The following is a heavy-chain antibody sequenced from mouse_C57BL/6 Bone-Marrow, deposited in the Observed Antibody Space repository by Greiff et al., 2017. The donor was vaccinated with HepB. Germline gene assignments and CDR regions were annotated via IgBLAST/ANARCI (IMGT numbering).Heavy chain of an antibody. CDR1: GFNIKDYY. CDR2: IDPEDGDT. J-gene: IGHJ2*01. V-gene: IGHV14-1*01. D-gene: IGHD1-1*01. Sequence: VQLQQSGAELVRPGASVKLSCTASGFNIKDYYMHWVKQRPEQGLEWIGRIDPEDGDTEYAPKFQGKATMTADTSSNTAYLQLSSLTSEDTAVYYCTTGVLRSSFDFDYWGQGTTLTVSS. CDR3: TTGVLRSSFDFDY.